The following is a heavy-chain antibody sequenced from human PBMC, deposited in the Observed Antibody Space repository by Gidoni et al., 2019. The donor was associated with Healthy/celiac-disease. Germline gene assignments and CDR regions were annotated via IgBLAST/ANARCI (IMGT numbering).Heavy chain of an antibody. V-gene: IGHV3-64*01. D-gene: IGHD3-16*02. CDR3: ARAIGDDYVWGSYRSAYFDY. CDR1: GFTFSSYA. J-gene: IGHJ4*02. Sequence: EVQLVESGGGLVQPGGSLRLSCAASGFTFSSYAMHWVRQAPGKGLEYVSAISSNGGSTYYANSVKGRFTISRDNSKNTLYLQMGSLRAEDMAVYYCARAIGDDYVWGSYRSAYFDYWGQGTLVTVSS. CDR2: ISSNGGST.